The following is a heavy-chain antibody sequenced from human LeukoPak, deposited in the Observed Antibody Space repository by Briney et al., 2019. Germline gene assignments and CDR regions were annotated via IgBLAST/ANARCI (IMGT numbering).Heavy chain of an antibody. CDR2: IWYDGSNK. Sequence: PGGSLRLSCAASGFTFSSYAMSWVRQAPGKGLEWVAVIWYDGSNKYYADSVKGRFTISRDNSKNTLYLQMNSLRAEDTAVYYCARDLRAGAADPWGQGTLVTVSS. J-gene: IGHJ5*02. V-gene: IGHV3-33*08. D-gene: IGHD1-26*01. CDR3: ARDLRAGAADP. CDR1: GFTFSSYA.